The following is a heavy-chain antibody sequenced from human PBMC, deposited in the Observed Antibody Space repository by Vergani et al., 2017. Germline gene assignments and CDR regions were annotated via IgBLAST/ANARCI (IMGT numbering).Heavy chain of an antibody. J-gene: IGHJ4*02. CDR3: ARDSEDSSAAGLFDY. CDR1: GFTFSSYG. V-gene: IGHV1-46*03. CDR2: INPSGGST. D-gene: IGHD6-13*01. Sequence: QVQLVESGGGVVQPGGSLRLSCAASGFTFSSYGMHWVRQAPGQGLEWMGIINPSGGSTSYAQKFQGRVTMTRDTSTSTVYMELSSLRSEDTAVYYCARDSEDSSAAGLFDYWGQGTLVTVSS.